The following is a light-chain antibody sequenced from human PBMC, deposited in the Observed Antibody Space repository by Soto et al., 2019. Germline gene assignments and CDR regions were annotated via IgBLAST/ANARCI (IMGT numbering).Light chain of an antibody. J-gene: IGLJ2*01. Sequence: QAVVTQPPSTSGTPGQRVTISCSGGSSNIGSNTVNWYQQLPGTAPKLLITSNNQRPSGVPDRFSGSKSGTSASLAISGLQSEDEADYYCAAWDDSLDGHVVFGGGTQLTVL. CDR1: SSNIGSNT. V-gene: IGLV1-44*01. CDR3: AAWDDSLDGHVV. CDR2: SNN.